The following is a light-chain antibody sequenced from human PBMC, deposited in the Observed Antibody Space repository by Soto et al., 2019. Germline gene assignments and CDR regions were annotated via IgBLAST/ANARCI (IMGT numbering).Light chain of an antibody. J-gene: IGLJ1*01. CDR3: AAWDDTIKRYV. CDR1: SSNIGSHT. Sequence: QSVLTQPPSASGTPGQRVTISCSGSSSNIGSHTVNWYQHLPGTAPKLLIYYNNQRPSGVPDRFSGSKSGTSASLAISGLQSEDESDYYCAAWDDTIKRYVFGTGTKVTVL. V-gene: IGLV1-44*01. CDR2: YNN.